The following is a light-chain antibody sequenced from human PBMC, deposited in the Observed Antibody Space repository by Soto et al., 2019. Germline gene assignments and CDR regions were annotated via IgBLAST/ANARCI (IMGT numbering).Light chain of an antibody. Sequence: EIVLTQSTATLSLSPGERATLSCMTSHRVSSYLAWYQQKPGQAPRLLIDDASNRATGIPARFSGSGSGTDLTLTISTLEPEDFVFYYRQQRSNGPPTWTVRQLTTVDIX. CDR2: DAS. CDR1: HRVSSY. CDR3: QQRSNGPPTWT. J-gene: IGKJ1*01. V-gene: IGKV3-11*01.